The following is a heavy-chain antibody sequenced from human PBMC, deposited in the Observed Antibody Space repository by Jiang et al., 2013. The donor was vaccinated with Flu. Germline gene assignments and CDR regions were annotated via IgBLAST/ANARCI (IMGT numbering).Heavy chain of an antibody. CDR1: GGSISSSSYY. D-gene: IGHD6-19*01. CDR3: ARLAVAGTDLSDY. CDR2: IYYSGST. Sequence: PGLVKPSETLSLTCTVSGGSISSSSYYWGWIRQPPGKGLEWIGSIYYSGSTYYNPSLKSRVTISVDTSKNQFSLKLSSVTAADTAVYYCARLAVAGTDLSDYWGQGTLVTVSS. J-gene: IGHJ4*02. V-gene: IGHV4-39*01.